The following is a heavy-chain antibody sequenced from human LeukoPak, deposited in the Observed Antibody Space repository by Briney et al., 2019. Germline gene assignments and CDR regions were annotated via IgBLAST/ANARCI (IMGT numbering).Heavy chain of an antibody. CDR2: ISWDGRST. CDR1: GFTFDDYT. V-gene: IGHV3-43*01. J-gene: IGHJ4*02. CDR3: AKDISSYYDTSGFYPGFDY. Sequence: GGSLRLSCAASGFTFDDYTMHWVRQAPGKGLEWVSLISWDGRSTYFADSVKGRFTISRDNSKKSLYLQMNSLGTEDTALYYCAKDISSYYDTSGFYPGFDYWGQGTLVTVSS. D-gene: IGHD3-22*01.